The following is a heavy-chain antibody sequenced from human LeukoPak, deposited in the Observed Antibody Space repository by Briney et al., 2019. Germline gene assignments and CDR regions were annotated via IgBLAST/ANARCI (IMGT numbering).Heavy chain of an antibody. CDR1: GFTFSSYW. CDR2: MNLDGSEK. D-gene: IGHD3/OR15-3a*01. Sequence: RGSLRLSCAVSGFTFSSYWMTWVRHAPGQGLESVANMNLDGSEKYYVDSVKGRFIISRDNAKNSLFLQMNSLIAEDTAVYYCARDDGFSCYSYWGQGTLVTVSS. V-gene: IGHV3-7*01. CDR3: ARDDGFSCYSY. J-gene: IGHJ4*02.